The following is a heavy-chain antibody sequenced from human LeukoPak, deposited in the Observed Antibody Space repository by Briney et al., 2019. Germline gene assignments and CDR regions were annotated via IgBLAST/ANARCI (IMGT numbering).Heavy chain of an antibody. V-gene: IGHV1-2*02. CDR3: ARADQPTISYYYDSSGYYYDAFDI. CDR1: GYTFTGYY. CDR2: INPNSGGT. Sequence: GASVKVSCKASGYTFTGYYMHWVRQAPGQGLEWMGWINPNSGGTNYAQKFQGRVTMTRDTSISTAYMELSRLRSDDTAVYYCARADQPTISYYYDSSGYYYDAFDIWGQGTMVTVSS. J-gene: IGHJ3*02. D-gene: IGHD3-22*01.